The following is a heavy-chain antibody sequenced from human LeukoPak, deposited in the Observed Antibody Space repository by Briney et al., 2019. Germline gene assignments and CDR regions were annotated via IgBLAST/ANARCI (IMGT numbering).Heavy chain of an antibody. D-gene: IGHD3-22*01. CDR2: IYYSGST. J-gene: IGHJ4*02. CDR3: ARDLDSSGYYFDY. Sequence: PSETLSLTCTVSGGSISSSSYYWGWIRQPPGKGLEWIGSIYYSGSTYYNPSLKSRVTISVDTSKNQFSLKLSSVTAADTAVYYCARDLDSSGYYFDYWGQGTLVTVSS. V-gene: IGHV4-39*07. CDR1: GGSISSSSYY.